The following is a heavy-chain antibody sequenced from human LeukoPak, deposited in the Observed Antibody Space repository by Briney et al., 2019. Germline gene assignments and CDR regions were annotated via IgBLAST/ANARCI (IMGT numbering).Heavy chain of an antibody. V-gene: IGHV4-34*01. D-gene: IGHD1-26*01. J-gene: IGHJ4*02. Sequence: SETLSLTCAVYGGPFSDHSWSWIRQRPGTGLEWIGEVHRGGSTNYTPSLKSRVTISIGTSKNQFSLQMKSATAADTSLYYCARGHLRSGDFLGFDAWGQGTLVTVSS. CDR1: GGPFSDHS. CDR3: ARGHLRSGDFLGFDA. CDR2: VHRGGST.